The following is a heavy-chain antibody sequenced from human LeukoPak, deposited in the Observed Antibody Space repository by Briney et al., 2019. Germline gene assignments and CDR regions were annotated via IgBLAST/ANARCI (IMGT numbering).Heavy chain of an antibody. Sequence: GGSLRLSCAASGFTFNDYAMYWVRQTPGKGLEWVTLISYDGYDKSYADSVRGRFTISRDNSKNTLYLQVDSLRSEDTAVYYCARDFFPIVDSSWYEIGYWGQGTLVTVSS. CDR2: ISYDGYDK. J-gene: IGHJ4*02. D-gene: IGHD6-13*01. CDR1: GFTFNDYA. V-gene: IGHV3-30-3*01. CDR3: ARDFFPIVDSSWYEIGY.